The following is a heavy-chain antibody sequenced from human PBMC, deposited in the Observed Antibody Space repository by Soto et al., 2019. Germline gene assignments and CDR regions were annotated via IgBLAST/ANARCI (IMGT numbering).Heavy chain of an antibody. CDR1: GYTFINFD. CDR3: ARMASAGTLNWFDP. Sequence: GASVKVSCKASGYTFINFDISWVRQAAGQGLEWLGWMNPGSGKTGYASKFQGRVAMTRDASTGTSHLELSSLTPDDTAIYYCARMASAGTLNWFDPWGQGTLVTVSS. J-gene: IGHJ5*02. CDR2: MNPGSGKT. V-gene: IGHV1-8*02. D-gene: IGHD6-13*01.